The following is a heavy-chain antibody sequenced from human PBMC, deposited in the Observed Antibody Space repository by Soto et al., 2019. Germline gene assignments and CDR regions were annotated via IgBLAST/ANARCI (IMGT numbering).Heavy chain of an antibody. Sequence: GGSLRLSCAASGFPFSNAWMSWVRQSPGKGLEWVGRIKSKTDGGTTDYAAPVKGRFTISRDDSKNTLYLQMNSLKNEDTAVYYCTTDSPEWELVNDAFDIWGQGTMVTVSS. CDR1: GFPFSNAW. D-gene: IGHD1-26*01. CDR2: IKSKTDGGTT. J-gene: IGHJ3*02. CDR3: TTDSPEWELVNDAFDI. V-gene: IGHV3-15*01.